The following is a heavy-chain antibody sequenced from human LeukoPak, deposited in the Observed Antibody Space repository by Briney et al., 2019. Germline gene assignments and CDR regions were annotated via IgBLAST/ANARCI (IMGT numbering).Heavy chain of an antibody. CDR3: AREVSYGDHNYFDY. Sequence: GGSLRLSCAASGLTFSTYSMNWVRQAPGKGLEWVSVIYSGGSTYYADSVKGRFTISRDNSKNTLYLQMNSLRAEDTAVYYCAREVSYGDHNYFDYWGQGTLVTVSS. V-gene: IGHV3-53*01. D-gene: IGHD4-17*01. CDR1: GLTFSTYS. J-gene: IGHJ4*02. CDR2: IYSGGST.